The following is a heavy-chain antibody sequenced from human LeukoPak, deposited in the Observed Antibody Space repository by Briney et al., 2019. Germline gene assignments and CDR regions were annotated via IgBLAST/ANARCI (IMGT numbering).Heavy chain of an antibody. J-gene: IGHJ5*02. D-gene: IGHD1-14*01. CDR2: INHSGST. CDR3: ARSRKPNWFDP. CDR1: GGSFSGYY. V-gene: IGHV4-34*01. Sequence: PSETLSLTRAVSGGSFSGYYWSWIRQPPGKGLEWIGEINHSGSTNYNPSLKSRVTISVDTFKNQFALKLSSVTAADTAVYYCARSRKPNWFDPWGQGTLVTVSS.